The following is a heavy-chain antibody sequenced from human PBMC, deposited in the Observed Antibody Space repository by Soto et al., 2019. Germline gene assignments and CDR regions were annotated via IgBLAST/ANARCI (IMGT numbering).Heavy chain of an antibody. CDR3: ARVGYQLPYSADY. V-gene: IGHV1-69*13. J-gene: IGHJ4*02. Sequence: SVKVSCKASGGTFSSYAISWVRQAPGQGLEWMGGIIPIFGTANYAQKFQGRVTITGDASTSTAYMELSSLRSEDTAVYYCARVGYQLPYSADYWGQGTLVTVSS. D-gene: IGHD2-2*01. CDR1: GGTFSSYA. CDR2: IIPIFGTA.